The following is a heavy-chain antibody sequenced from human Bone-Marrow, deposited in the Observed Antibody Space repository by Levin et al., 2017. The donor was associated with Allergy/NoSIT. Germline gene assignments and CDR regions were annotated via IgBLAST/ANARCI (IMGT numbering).Heavy chain of an antibody. CDR2: IIPYFGSA. Sequence: ASVKVSCKASGGSFSNSAFNWVRQAPGQGLEWMGGIIPYFGSANYAQKFQGRVTITADQSTTTSYMEVNSLRSEDTAIYFCTRGPPTGYGMDVWGQGTTVTISS. V-gene: IGHV1-69*13. CDR3: TRGPPTGYGMDV. CDR1: GGSFSNSA. J-gene: IGHJ6*02.